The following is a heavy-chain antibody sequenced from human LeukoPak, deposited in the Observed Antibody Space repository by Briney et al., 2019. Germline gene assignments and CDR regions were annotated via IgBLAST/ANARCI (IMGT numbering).Heavy chain of an antibody. CDR2: ISAYNGTT. J-gene: IGHJ3*02. CDR3: ARPYYYGSGSGDAFDI. Sequence: ASVKVSCKASGYTFTSYGTSWVRQAPGQGLEWMGWISAYNGTTNYAQKLQGRVTMTTDTSTSTAYMELRSLRSDDTAVYYCARPYYYGSGSGDAFDIWGQGTMVTVSS. CDR1: GYTFTSYG. V-gene: IGHV1-18*01. D-gene: IGHD3-10*01.